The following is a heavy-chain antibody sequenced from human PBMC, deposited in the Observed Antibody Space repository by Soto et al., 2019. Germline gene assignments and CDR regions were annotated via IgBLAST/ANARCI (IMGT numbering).Heavy chain of an antibody. D-gene: IGHD3-3*01. J-gene: IGHJ6*03. CDR2: INHSGST. CDR3: AREPLYDFWSGPTQGYYYMDV. V-gene: IGHV4-34*01. Sequence: SETLYLTCAVYGGSFSSYYWSWIRQPPGKGLEWIGEINHSGSTNYNPSLKSRVTISVDTSKNQFSLKLSSVTAADTAVYYCAREPLYDFWSGPTQGYYYMDVWGKGTTVTVSS. CDR1: GGSFSSYY.